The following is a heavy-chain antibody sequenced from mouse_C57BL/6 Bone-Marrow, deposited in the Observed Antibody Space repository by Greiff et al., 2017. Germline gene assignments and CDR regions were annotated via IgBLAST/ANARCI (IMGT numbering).Heavy chain of an antibody. V-gene: IGHV1-82*01. CDR3: ARAYDGYLEAMDY. CDR1: GYAFSSSW. CDR2: IYPGDGDT. J-gene: IGHJ4*01. Sequence: QVQLKQSGPELVKPGASVKISCKASGYAFSSSWMNWVKQRPGTGLEWIGRIYPGDGDTNYNGKFKGKATLTADKSSSTAYKQLSSLTSETSAVYFCARAYDGYLEAMDYWGQGTSVTVSS. D-gene: IGHD2-3*01.